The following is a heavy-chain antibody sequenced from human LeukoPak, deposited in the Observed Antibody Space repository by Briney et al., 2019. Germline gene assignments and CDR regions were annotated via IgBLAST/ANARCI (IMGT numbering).Heavy chain of an antibody. J-gene: IGHJ6*02. CDR2: ISGTGGRT. V-gene: IGHV3-23*01. D-gene: IGHD3-16*01. CDR3: AKGLHGGVGYGVDV. CDR1: GFTFSNYA. Sequence: GGSLRLSCTAPGFTFSNYAMTWVRQAPGKGLEWVSSISGTGGRTYSADSVKGRFTISRDNSKNTLYLQMKNLRVEHTAVYYCAKGLHGGVGYGVDVWGQGTTVSVSS.